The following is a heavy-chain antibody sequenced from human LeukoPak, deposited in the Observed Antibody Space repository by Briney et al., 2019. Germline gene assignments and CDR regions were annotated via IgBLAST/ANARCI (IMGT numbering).Heavy chain of an antibody. CDR1: GLTFSSYW. V-gene: IGHV3-7*01. CDR3: ARDQGYRYGSTYRSTVFDY. J-gene: IGHJ4*02. CDR2: INQDGTEK. Sequence: GGSLRLSCAASGLTFSSYWMSWVRQAPGKGLEWVAIINQDGTEKYYVGSVKGRFTISRDNAKNSLYLQMNSLRADDTAVYYCARDQGYRYGSTYRSTVFDYWGQGTLVTVSS. D-gene: IGHD5-18*01.